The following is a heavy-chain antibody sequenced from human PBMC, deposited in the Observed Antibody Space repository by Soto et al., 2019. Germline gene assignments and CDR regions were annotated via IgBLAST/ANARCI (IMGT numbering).Heavy chain of an antibody. CDR2: IYYSGST. D-gene: IGHD5-18*01. V-gene: IGHV4-59*01. CDR3: ARFTAMVYYFDY. Sequence: PSETLSLTCTVSGGSISSYYWSWIRQPPGKGLEWIGYIYYSGSTNYNPSLKSRVTISVDTSKNQFSLKLSSVTAADTAVYYCARFTAMVYYFDYWGQGTLVTVSS. J-gene: IGHJ4*02. CDR1: GGSISSYY.